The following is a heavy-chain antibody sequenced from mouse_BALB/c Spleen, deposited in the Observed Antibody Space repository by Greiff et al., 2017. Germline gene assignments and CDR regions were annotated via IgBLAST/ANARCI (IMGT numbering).Heavy chain of an antibody. CDR3: ADGYYVGVWFAY. D-gene: IGHD2-3*01. Sequence: CNIKDTYMHWVKQRPEQGLEWIGRIDPANGNTKYDPKFQGKATITADTSSNTAYLQLSSLTSEDTAVYYCADGYYVGVWFAYWGQGTLVTVSA. CDR2: IDPANGNT. V-gene: IGHV14-3*02. CDR1: CNIKDTY. J-gene: IGHJ3*01.